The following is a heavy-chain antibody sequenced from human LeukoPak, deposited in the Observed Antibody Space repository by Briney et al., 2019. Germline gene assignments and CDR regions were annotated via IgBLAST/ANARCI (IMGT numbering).Heavy chain of an antibody. D-gene: IGHD3-10*01. J-gene: IGHJ2*01. CDR3: ARGGMRGITMVRGVIRSRYFDL. Sequence: PSETLSLTCTVSGGSISSYYWSWIRQPPGKGLEWIGYIYYSGSTNYNPSLKSRVTISVDTSKNQFSLKLSSVTAADTAVYYCARGGMRGITMVRGVIRSRYFDLWGRGTLVTVSS. CDR2: IYYSGST. CDR1: GGSISSYY. V-gene: IGHV4-59*08.